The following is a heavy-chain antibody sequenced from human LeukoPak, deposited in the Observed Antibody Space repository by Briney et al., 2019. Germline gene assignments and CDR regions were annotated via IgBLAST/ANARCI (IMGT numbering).Heavy chain of an antibody. D-gene: IGHD3-10*01. CDR1: GDSIIGYY. CDR3: TKSDGYGLVRI. V-gene: IGHV4-39*07. Sequence: PSETLSLTCSVSGDSIIGYYWGWIRQPPGRGRERIGNIYYTGNTYYNSSLKSRVTISLDTSKNRFSLKVISMTAADTAAYYFTKSDGYGLVRICGRGTMVTVSS. CDR2: IYYTGNT. J-gene: IGHJ3*02.